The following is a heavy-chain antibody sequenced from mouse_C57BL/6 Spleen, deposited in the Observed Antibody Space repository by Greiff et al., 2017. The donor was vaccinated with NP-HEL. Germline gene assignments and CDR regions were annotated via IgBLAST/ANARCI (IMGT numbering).Heavy chain of an antibody. CDR2: ISSGSSTI. V-gene: IGHV5-17*01. Sequence: EVKVEESGGGLVKPGGSLKLSCAASGFTFSDYGMHWVRQAPEKGLEWVAYISSGSSTIYYADTVKGRFTISRDNAKNTLFLQMTSLRSEDTAMYYCGRSTMVPFFDYWGQGTTLTVSS. J-gene: IGHJ2*01. CDR3: GRSTMVPFFDY. CDR1: GFTFSDYG. D-gene: IGHD2-2*01.